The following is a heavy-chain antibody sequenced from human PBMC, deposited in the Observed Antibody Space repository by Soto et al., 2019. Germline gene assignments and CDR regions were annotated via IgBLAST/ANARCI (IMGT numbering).Heavy chain of an antibody. J-gene: IGHJ6*02. CDR1: GFTFSSYG. Sequence: GGSLRLSCAASGFTFSSYGMHWVRQAPGKGLEWVAVIWYDGSNKYYADSVKGRFTISRDNSKNKLYLQMNSLRAEDTAVYYCAREDQQLDYYYYYGMDVWGQGTTVTVSS. D-gene: IGHD6-6*01. V-gene: IGHV3-33*01. CDR2: IWYDGSNK. CDR3: AREDQQLDYYYYYGMDV.